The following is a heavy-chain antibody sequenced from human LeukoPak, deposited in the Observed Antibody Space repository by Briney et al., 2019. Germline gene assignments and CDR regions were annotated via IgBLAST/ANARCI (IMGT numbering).Heavy chain of an antibody. CDR3: ARRPYCSGGSCWGAAFDI. V-gene: IGHV1-69*05. Sequence: GASVKVSCKASGGTFSSYAISWVRQAPGQGLEWMGEIIPIFGTANYAQKFQGRATIATDESTSTAYMELSSLRSEDTAVYYCARRPYCSGGSCWGAAFDIWGQGTMVTVSS. CDR1: GGTFSSYA. D-gene: IGHD2-15*01. CDR2: IIPIFGTA. J-gene: IGHJ3*02.